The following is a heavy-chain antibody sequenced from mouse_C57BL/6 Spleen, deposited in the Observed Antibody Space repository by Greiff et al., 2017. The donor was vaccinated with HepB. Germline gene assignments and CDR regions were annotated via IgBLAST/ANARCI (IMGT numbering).Heavy chain of an antibody. D-gene: IGHD1-1*01. CDR2: IRNKANGYTT. Sequence: EVHLVESGGGLVQPGGSLSLSCAASGFTFTDYYMSWVRQPPGKALEWLGFIRNKANGYTTEYSASVKGRFTISRDNSQSILYLQMNALRAEDSATYYCARYKVYYYGRGYLDYWGQGTTLTVSS. V-gene: IGHV7-3*01. CDR1: GFTFTDYY. J-gene: IGHJ2*01. CDR3: ARYKVYYYGRGYLDY.